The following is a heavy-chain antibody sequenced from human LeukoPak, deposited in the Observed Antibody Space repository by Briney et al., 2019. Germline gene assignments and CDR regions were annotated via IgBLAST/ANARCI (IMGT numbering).Heavy chain of an antibody. J-gene: IGHJ4*02. V-gene: IGHV3-23*01. Sequence: GGSLRLSCAASGFTFSSYAMSWVRQAPGKGLEWVSAISGSGGSTYYADSVKGRFTISRDNSKNTLYLQMNSLRAEDTAVYYCAKDPLWFGELLPRIFDYWGQGTLVTVSS. CDR1: GFTFSSYA. CDR3: AKDPLWFGELLPRIFDY. D-gene: IGHD3-10*01. CDR2: ISGSGGST.